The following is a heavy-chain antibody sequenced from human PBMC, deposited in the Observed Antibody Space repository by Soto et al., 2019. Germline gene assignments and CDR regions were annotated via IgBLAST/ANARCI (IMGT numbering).Heavy chain of an antibody. CDR3: TRNRPFDS. Sequence: VKRVQSGAEVKKPGESLQISCPGSEYSFTDYWISWVRQMPGKGLEWMGMIYPGDSDTRYSPSFQGQVTISVDKSTSTAFLQWSSLKASDTAIYYCTRNRPFDSWGQGTPVTVSS. J-gene: IGHJ4*02. CDR2: IYPGDSDT. CDR1: EYSFTDYW. V-gene: IGHV5-51*03.